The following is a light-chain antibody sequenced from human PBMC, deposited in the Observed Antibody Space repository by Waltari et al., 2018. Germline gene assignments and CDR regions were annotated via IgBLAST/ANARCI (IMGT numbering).Light chain of an antibody. CDR3: NSRDSNGNPFV. V-gene: IGLV3-19*01. CDR2: GKN. J-gene: IGLJ1*01. CDR1: SLSYYY. Sequence: SSELTQDPAVSVALGQTVRITCQGDSLSYYYANWYHQKPGQAPLLVMNGKNNRPSGIPDRFSGSYSGDTASLTITGAQAEDEADYCCNSRDSNGNPFVFGPGTKVTVL.